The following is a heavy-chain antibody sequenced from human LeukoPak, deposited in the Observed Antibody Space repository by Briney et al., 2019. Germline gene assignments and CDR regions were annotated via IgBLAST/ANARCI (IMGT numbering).Heavy chain of an antibody. CDR3: ARRWTSGRNYYIDV. V-gene: IGHV4-34*01. CDR1: VGAFSDDY. J-gene: IGHJ6*03. Sequence: SETLSLTCAVYVGAFSDDYWSCIRQPPGMGGKGIGGINDSGRINYNPSLISRVTVSVDTSKNQFSLRLTSVPATDTAVYYCARRWTSGRNYYIDVWGNGATVSVSS. CDR2: INDSGRI. D-gene: IGHD1-1*01.